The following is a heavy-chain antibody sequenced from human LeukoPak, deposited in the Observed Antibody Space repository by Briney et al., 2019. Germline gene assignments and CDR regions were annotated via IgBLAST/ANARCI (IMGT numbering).Heavy chain of an antibody. D-gene: IGHD2-2*01. J-gene: IGHJ5*02. Sequence: SETLSLTRSVCGESFSGYYWRWIPPPPGKGLEGIGDINYSGSTYYHPSLKSRVTISVDTSKNQFSLKLSSVTAADTAVYYCARGRRGVVVPAARKNWFDPWGQGTLVTVSS. CDR3: ARGRRGVVVPAARKNWFDP. CDR2: INYSGST. CDR1: GESFSGYY. V-gene: IGHV4-34*01.